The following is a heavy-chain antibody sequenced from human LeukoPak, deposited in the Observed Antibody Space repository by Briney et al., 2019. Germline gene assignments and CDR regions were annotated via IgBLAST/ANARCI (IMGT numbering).Heavy chain of an antibody. Sequence: ASVKVSCKASGYTFTGYYMHWVRQAPGQGLEWMGWINPNSGGTNYAQKFQGRVIMTRDTSISTAYMELRSDDTAVYYCATTVAVAAGAFDIWGHGTIVTVSS. CDR1: GYTFTGYY. V-gene: IGHV1-2*02. D-gene: IGHD6-19*01. CDR2: INPNSGGT. CDR3: ATTVAVAAGAFDI. J-gene: IGHJ3*02.